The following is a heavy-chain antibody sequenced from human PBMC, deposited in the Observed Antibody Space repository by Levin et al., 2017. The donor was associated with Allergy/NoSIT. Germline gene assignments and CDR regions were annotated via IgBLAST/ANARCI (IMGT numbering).Heavy chain of an antibody. D-gene: IGHD6-13*01. V-gene: IGHV3-53*01. CDR2: IYSGGST. CDR3: ATGYSSSWSPYFDY. J-gene: IGHJ4*02. CDR1: GFTVSSNY. Sequence: GGSLRLSCAASGFTVSSNYMSWVRQAPGKGLEWVSVIYSGGSTYYADSVKGRFTISRDNSKNTLYLQMNSLRAEDTAVYYCATGYSSSWSPYFDYWGQGTLVTVSS.